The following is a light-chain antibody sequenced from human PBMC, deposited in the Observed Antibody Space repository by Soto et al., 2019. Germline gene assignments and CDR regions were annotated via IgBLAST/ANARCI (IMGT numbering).Light chain of an antibody. Sequence: QSALAQPRSVSGSPGQSVTISCTVTSSDVGRYNFVSWYQQHPDKAPKLMIYDVIKRPSGVPDRFSGSKSGNTASLTIYGLQAEDEVDYHCCSYAGGYTHVFGTGTKVTVL. J-gene: IGLJ1*01. CDR2: DVI. CDR1: SSDVGRYNF. CDR3: CSYAGGYTHV. V-gene: IGLV2-11*01.